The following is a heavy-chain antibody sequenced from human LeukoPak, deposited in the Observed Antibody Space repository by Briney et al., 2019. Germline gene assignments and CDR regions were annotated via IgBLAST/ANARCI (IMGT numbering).Heavy chain of an antibody. CDR2: IIPIFGTA. D-gene: IGHD3-22*01. CDR1: GGTFISYA. J-gene: IGHJ5*02. V-gene: IGHV1-69*05. Sequence: ASVKVSCKASGGTFISYAISWVRQAPGQGLEWMGRIIPIFGTANYAQKFQGRVTITTDESTSTAYMELSSLRSEDTAVYYCARANDDDSSGYHTSWFDPWGQGTLVTVSS. CDR3: ARANDDDSSGYHTSWFDP.